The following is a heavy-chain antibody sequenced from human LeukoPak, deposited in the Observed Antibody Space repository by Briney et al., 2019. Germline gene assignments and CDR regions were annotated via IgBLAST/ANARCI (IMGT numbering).Heavy chain of an antibody. J-gene: IGHJ4*02. CDR2: ISERGGST. D-gene: IGHD3-10*01. CDR1: GITLSNYG. V-gene: IGHV3-23*01. CDR3: AKRGIVIRAVIIIGFHKEAYYFDY. Sequence: GGSLRLSCVVSGITLSNYGMSWVRQAPGKGLEWVSGISERGGSTNYADSVKGRFIISRDTSKNTVYLQMNSLRVEDTGVYFCAKRGIVIRAVIIIGFHKEAYYFDYWGQGILGTVSS.